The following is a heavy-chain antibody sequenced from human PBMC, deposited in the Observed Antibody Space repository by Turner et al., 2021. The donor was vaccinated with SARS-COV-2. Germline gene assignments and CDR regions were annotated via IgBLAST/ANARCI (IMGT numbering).Heavy chain of an antibody. Sequence: QLQLQESGPGLVKPSETLSLTCTVSGDSIINRLYYWGWIRQPPGKGLEWIGTIFYRGSTYYNPSLKSRVTISVDTSKNQFSLKLSSVTAADTAVYYCARTRPSYGDYASDNYFDPWGQGTLVTVSS. CDR2: IFYRGST. V-gene: IGHV4-39*01. CDR1: GDSIINRLYY. CDR3: ARTRPSYGDYASDNYFDP. D-gene: IGHD4-17*01. J-gene: IGHJ5*02.